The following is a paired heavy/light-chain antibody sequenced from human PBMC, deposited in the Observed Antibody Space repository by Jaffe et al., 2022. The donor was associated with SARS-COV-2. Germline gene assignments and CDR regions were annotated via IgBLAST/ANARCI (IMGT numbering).Heavy chain of an antibody. CDR1: GGSISSSSYY. CDR3: ARQSYSGYDFGVGRGYSYGWDEDAFDI. CDR2: IYYSGST. Sequence: QLQLQESGPGLVKPSETLSLTCTVSGGSISSSSYYWGWIRQPPGKGLEWIGSIYYSGSTYYNPSLKSRVTISVDTSKNQFSLKLSSVTAADTAVYYCARQSYSGYDFGVGRGYSYGWDEDAFDIWGQGTMVTVSS. J-gene: IGHJ3*02. D-gene: IGHD5-18*01. V-gene: IGHV4-39*01.
Light chain of an antibody. CDR1: ALPKQY. CDR2: KDS. Sequence: SYELTQPPSVSVSPGQTARITCSGDALPKQYAYWYQQKPGQAPVLVIYKDSERPSGIPERFSGSSSGTTVTLTISGVQAEDEADYYCQSADSSGTYPYVVFGGGTKLTVL. V-gene: IGLV3-25*03. CDR3: QSADSSGTYPYVV. J-gene: IGLJ2*01.